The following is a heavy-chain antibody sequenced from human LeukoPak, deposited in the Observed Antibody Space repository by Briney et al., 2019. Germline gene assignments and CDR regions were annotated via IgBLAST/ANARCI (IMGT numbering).Heavy chain of an antibody. Sequence: PGGSLRLSCAASGFTVSSNYMSWVRQAPGKGLEWVSVIYSGGSTYYADSVKGRFTISRDNSKNTLYLQMNSLRAEDTAVYYCARDKDPVWGGSANAFDIWGQGTMVTVSS. V-gene: IGHV3-66*01. J-gene: IGHJ3*02. CDR2: IYSGGST. D-gene: IGHD3-16*01. CDR3: ARDKDPVWGGSANAFDI. CDR1: GFTVSSNY.